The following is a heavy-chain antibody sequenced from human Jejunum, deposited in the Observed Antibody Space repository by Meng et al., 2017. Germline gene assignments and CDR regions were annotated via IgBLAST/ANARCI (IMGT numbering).Heavy chain of an antibody. Sequence: SETLSLTCAVSGGAISSGADYGGWIRQPPGKGLEWIASFHSSGNTYYTPSLKSRLTISLDTSRKQLSLQLTSVTAADTAVYYCARHGDYGNFDSWGQGKLVTVSS. D-gene: IGHD4-17*01. CDR2: FHSSGNT. J-gene: IGHJ4*02. CDR1: GGAISSGADY. CDR3: ARHGDYGNFDS. V-gene: IGHV4-39*07.